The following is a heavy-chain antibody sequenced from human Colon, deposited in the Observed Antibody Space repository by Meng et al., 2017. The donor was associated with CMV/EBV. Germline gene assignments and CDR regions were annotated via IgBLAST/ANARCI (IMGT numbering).Heavy chain of an antibody. D-gene: IGHD2-2*01. CDR3: ARTVVPAATDNWFDP. Sequence: GSISSGDYYWSWIRQPPGKGLEWIGYIYYSGSTYYNPSLKSRVTISVDTSKNQFSLKLSSVTAADTAVYYCARTVVPAATDNWFDPWGQGTLVTVSS. CDR2: IYYSGST. CDR1: GSISSGDYY. V-gene: IGHV4-30-4*08. J-gene: IGHJ5*02.